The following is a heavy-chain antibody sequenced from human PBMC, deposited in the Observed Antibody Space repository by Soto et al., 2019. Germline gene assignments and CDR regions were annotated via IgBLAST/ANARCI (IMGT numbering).Heavy chain of an antibody. CDR3: AKARLYNSPFDN. CDR2: ISGEGSST. V-gene: IGHV3-23*01. D-gene: IGHD3-16*01. CDR1: GSPLLTLA. J-gene: IGHJ4*02. Sequence: EVQLLESGGGLVQPGGPLRPSWATFGSPLLTLAMPWFPQAPGRGLEWVSIISGEGSSTHYADFVKGRFIISRDSSTNTLYLQMGSLRAEDTAVYYCAKARLYNSPFDNWGQGTVVSVSS.